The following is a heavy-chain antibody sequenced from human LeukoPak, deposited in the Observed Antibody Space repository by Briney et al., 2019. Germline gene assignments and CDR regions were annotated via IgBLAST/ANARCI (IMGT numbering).Heavy chain of an antibody. J-gene: IGHJ4*02. CDR3: TRDPNGSGPDFDC. CDR1: EFTFSSYA. V-gene: IGHV3-23*01. Sequence: GGSLRLSCAASEFTFSSYAMNWVHQAPGKGLEWVSGLSGNGGNQYYADSVKGRFTISRDNSKNTLFLQMNSLRAEDTAIYYCTRDPNGSGPDFDCWGQGTLVTVSS. CDR2: LSGNGGNQ. D-gene: IGHD3-10*01.